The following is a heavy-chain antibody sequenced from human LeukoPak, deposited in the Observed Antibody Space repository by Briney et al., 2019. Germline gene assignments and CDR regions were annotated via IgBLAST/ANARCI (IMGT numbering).Heavy chain of an antibody. V-gene: IGHV4-4*02. Sequence: SGTLSLTCAVSGGSISSSNWWSWVRPPPGKGLEWIGEIYHSGSTNYNPSLKSRVTISVDKSKNQFSLKLSSVTAADTAVYYCARDRRAIAAAGTLVTWFDPWGQGTLVTVSS. D-gene: IGHD6-13*01. J-gene: IGHJ5*02. CDR3: ARDRRAIAAAGTLVTWFDP. CDR2: IYHSGST. CDR1: GGSISSSNW.